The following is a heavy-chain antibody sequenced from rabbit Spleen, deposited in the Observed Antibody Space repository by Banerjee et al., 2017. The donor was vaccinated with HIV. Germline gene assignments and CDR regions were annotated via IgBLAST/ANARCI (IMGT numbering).Heavy chain of an antibody. CDR1: GFSFNYSYW. J-gene: IGHJ4*01. D-gene: IGHD1-1*01. CDR2: IYVGSGGGT. V-gene: IGHV1S45*01. Sequence: QEHLVESGGGLVQPGGSLTLTCTASGFSFNYSYWICWVRQAPGKGLEWIACIYVGSGGGTKYATWAKGRFTISKTSSTTVTLQMTSLTVADTATYFCARSINWANRALNLWGPGTLVTVS. CDR3: ARSINWANRALNL.